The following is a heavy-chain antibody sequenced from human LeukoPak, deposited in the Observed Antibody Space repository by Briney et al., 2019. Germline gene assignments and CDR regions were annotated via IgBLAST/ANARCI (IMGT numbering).Heavy chain of an antibody. Sequence: PSETLSLTCAVYGGSFSGYYWSWIRQPPGKGLEWIGEINHSGSTNYNPSLKSRVTISVDTSKNQFSLKLSSVTAADTAVYYCARHRATTPYYYYGMDVWGQGTTVTVSS. CDR2: INHSGST. CDR1: GGSFSGYY. D-gene: IGHD1-7*01. V-gene: IGHV4-34*01. J-gene: IGHJ6*02. CDR3: ARHRATTPYYYYGMDV.